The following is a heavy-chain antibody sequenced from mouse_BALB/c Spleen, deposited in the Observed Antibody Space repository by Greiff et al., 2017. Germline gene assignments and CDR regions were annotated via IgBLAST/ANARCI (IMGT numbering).Heavy chain of an antibody. Sequence: EVQLQQSGPELVKPGASVKISCKASGYTFTDYNMHWVKQSHGKSLEWIGYIYPYNGGTGYNQKFKSKATLTVDNSSSTAYMELRSLTSEDSAVYYCARGYLYYGNSYYAMDYWGQGTSVTVSS. CDR3: ARGYLYYGNSYYAMDY. CDR1: GYTFTDYN. V-gene: IGHV1S29*02. J-gene: IGHJ4*01. CDR2: IYPYNGGT. D-gene: IGHD2-1*01.